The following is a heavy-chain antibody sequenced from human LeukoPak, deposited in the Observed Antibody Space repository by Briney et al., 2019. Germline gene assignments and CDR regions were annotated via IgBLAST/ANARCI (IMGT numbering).Heavy chain of an antibody. CDR1: GYYISSDYY. CDR3: ARARFDY. J-gene: IGHJ4*02. V-gene: IGHV4-38-2*01. CDR2: FYHSGTT. Sequence: PSETLSLTCAVSGYYISSDYYWGWIRQPPGKGLEWIGSFYHSGTTFYNPSLKSRVTLSIDTSKNQFSLKLTSVTAADTALYYCARARFDYWGQGILVTVSS.